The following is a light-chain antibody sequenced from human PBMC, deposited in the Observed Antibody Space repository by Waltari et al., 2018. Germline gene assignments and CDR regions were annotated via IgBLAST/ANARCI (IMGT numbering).Light chain of an antibody. Sequence: QSALTQPASVSGSTGQSITISCTGASSDFGSYNLVSWYQQHPGKAPKVIIYEFTKRPSGVSDRFSGSRSGNTASLTISGLQPEDEADYYCCSYAGSGTLDVVFGGGTKLTVL. CDR2: EFT. J-gene: IGLJ2*01. CDR3: CSYAGSGTLDVV. CDR1: SSDFGSYNL. V-gene: IGLV2-23*02.